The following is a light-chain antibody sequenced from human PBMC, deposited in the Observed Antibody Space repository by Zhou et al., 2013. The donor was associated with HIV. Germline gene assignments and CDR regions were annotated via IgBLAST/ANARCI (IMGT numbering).Light chain of an antibody. CDR2: GAS. CDR3: QKYNRAPRT. Sequence: DIQMTQSPSTLSASVGDRVTITCRASQSISSWLAWYQQKPGKAPKLLIYGASTLQSGVPSRFSGSGSGTDFTLTISSLQPEDVATYYCQKYNRAPRTFGQGTKVEIK. V-gene: IGKV1-27*01. J-gene: IGKJ1*01. CDR1: QSISSW.